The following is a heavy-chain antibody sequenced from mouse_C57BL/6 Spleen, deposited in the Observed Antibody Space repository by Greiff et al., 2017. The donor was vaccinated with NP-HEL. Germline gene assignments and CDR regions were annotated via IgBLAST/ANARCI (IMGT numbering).Heavy chain of an antibody. J-gene: IGHJ2*01. V-gene: IGHV1-82*01. D-gene: IGHD1-1*01. Sequence: VQLQQSGPELVKPGASVKISCKASGYAFSSSWMNWVKQRPGKGLEWIGRIYPGDGDTNYNGKFKGKATLTADKSSSTAYMQLSSLTSEDSAVYFCARLDNTAIVADYFDYWGQGTTLTVSS. CDR1: GYAFSSSW. CDR2: IYPGDGDT. CDR3: ARLDNTAIVADYFDY.